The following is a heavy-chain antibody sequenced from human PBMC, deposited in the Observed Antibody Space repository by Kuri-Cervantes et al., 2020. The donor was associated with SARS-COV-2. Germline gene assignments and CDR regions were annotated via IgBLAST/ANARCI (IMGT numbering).Heavy chain of an antibody. CDR1: GFTFSNAW. CDR3: ARGLTVTTRSPYDY. Sequence: GESLKISCAASGFTFSNAWMNWVRQAPGKGLEWVSYISSSSSTIYYADSVKGRFTISRDNAKNSLYLQMNSLRAEDTAVYYCARGLTVTTRSPYDYWGQGTLVTVSS. V-gene: IGHV3-48*01. J-gene: IGHJ4*02. CDR2: ISSSSSTI. D-gene: IGHD4-17*01.